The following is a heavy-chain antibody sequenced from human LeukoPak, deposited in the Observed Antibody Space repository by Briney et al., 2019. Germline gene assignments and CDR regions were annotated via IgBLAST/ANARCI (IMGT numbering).Heavy chain of an antibody. J-gene: IGHJ6*02. Sequence: SETLSLTCTVSGGSISSYYWSWIRQPPGKGLEWIGYIYYSGSTKYDPSLKNGVTISVDTSKNQFSLKLSSVTAADTAVYYCARSTVTTHGMDVWGQGITVHVSS. CDR1: GGSISSYY. V-gene: IGHV4-59*01. CDR2: IYYSGST. D-gene: IGHD4-17*01. CDR3: ARSTVTTHGMDV.